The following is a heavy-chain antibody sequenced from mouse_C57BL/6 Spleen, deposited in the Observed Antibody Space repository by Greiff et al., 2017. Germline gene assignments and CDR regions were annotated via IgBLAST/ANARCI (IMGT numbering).Heavy chain of an antibody. D-gene: IGHD1-1*01. J-gene: IGHJ2*01. CDR2: IRLKSDNYAT. V-gene: IGHV6-3*01. CDR3: TLTTVVATDY. CDR1: GFTFSNYW. Sequence: EVQLQESGGGLVQPGGSMKLSCVASGFTFSNYWMNWVRQSPEKGLEWVAQIRLKSDNYATHYAESVKGRFTISRDDSKSSVYLQMNNLRAEDTGIYYCTLTTVVATDYWGQGTTLTVSS.